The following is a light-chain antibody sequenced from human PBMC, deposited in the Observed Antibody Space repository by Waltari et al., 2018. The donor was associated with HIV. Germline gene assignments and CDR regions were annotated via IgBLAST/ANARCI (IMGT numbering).Light chain of an antibody. CDR2: LGS. CDR1: QSLLHSNGFHS. V-gene: IGKV2-28*01. Sequence: DIVMTQSPLSLPVTPGEAASISCRSSQSLLHSNGFHSLDWYLQKQGQSPQLLIYLGSNRASGVPDRFSGSGSGTDFTLKISRVEAEDVGVYYCMQALQTPTFGGGTKVEI. CDR3: MQALQTPT. J-gene: IGKJ4*01.